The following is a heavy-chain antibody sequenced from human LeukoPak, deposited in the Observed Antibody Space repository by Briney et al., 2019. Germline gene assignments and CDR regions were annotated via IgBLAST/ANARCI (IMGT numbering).Heavy chain of an antibody. V-gene: IGHV1-69*04. CDR1: GGTFSSYA. Sequence: SVKVSCKASGGTFSSYAISWVRQAPGQGLEWMGRIIPILGIANYAQKFQGRVTITADKSTSTAYMELSSLRSEDTAVYYCARDGYCSGGSCYEVYWGQGTLVTVSS. J-gene: IGHJ4*02. CDR2: IIPILGIA. CDR3: ARDGYCSGGSCYEVY. D-gene: IGHD2-15*01.